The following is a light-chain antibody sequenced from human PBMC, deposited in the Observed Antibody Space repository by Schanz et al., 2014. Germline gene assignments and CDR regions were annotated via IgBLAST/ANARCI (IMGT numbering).Light chain of an antibody. J-gene: IGLJ2*01. CDR3: SSYISSSRV. Sequence: QSALTQPASVSGSPGQSITISCTGTSSDAGVYNYVSWYQQHPGKAPKLMIYDVSNRPSGVSNRFSGSKSGNTASLTISGLQAEDEADYYCSSYISSSRVFGGGTKLTVL. CDR1: SSDAGVYNY. CDR2: DVS. V-gene: IGLV2-14*01.